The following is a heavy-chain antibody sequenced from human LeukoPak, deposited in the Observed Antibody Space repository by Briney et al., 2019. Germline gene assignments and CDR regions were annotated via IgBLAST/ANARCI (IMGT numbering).Heavy chain of an antibody. CDR2: ISSSSSFV. J-gene: IGHJ4*02. Sequence: GGSLRLSCAASGFTFSSYSMNWVRQAPGKGLEWVSSISSSSSFVYYADSVKGRFTISRDNAKNSLYLQMNSLRAEDTAVYYCARDLRVQLWLELDYWGQGTLVTVSS. CDR1: GFTFSSYS. CDR3: ARDLRVQLWLELDY. V-gene: IGHV3-21*01. D-gene: IGHD5-18*01.